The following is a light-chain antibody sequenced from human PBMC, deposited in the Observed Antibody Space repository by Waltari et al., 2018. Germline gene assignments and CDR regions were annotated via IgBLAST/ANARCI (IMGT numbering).Light chain of an antibody. CDR1: KSISNY. V-gene: IGKV1-39*01. J-gene: IGKJ4*01. Sequence: DIQMTQSPSSLSASVGDRFTITCRASKSISNYLNWFQHKPGKAPKLLIYTASSLQSGASSRFSGSGSGTDFTLTISSLQPEDFATYYCQQSYSAPPTFGGGTKVEIK. CDR3: QQSYSAPPT. CDR2: TAS.